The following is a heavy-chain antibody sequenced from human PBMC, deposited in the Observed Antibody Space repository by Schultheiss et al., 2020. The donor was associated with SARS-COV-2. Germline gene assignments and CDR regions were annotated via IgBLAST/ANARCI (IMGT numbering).Heavy chain of an antibody. V-gene: IGHV4-38-2*01. J-gene: IGHJ4*01. Sequence: SETLSLTCAVSGYSISTNYYWGWIRQPPGKGLEWLGSIYHTWSTYHNPSLKSRLTMSVDTSKNHFSLKLTSVTAADTAIYYCARQGWLAPFDYWGHVTLVTVSS. D-gene: IGHD5-12*01. CDR2: IYHTWST. CDR1: GYSISTNYY. CDR3: ARQGWLAPFDY.